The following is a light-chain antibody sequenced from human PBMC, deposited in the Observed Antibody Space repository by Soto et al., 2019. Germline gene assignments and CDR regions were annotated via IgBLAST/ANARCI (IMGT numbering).Light chain of an antibody. CDR1: SSDIGAYNY. Sequence: QSALTQPASVSGSPGQSITISCTGTSSDIGAYNYVSWYQQYPGKAPRLLIYAVSNRPSGVSDRFSGSKSGNTASLTISGLQAEDEAHYYCCSYASSTSFVLFGGGTKLTVL. J-gene: IGLJ2*01. V-gene: IGLV2-14*01. CDR3: CSYASSTSFVL. CDR2: AVS.